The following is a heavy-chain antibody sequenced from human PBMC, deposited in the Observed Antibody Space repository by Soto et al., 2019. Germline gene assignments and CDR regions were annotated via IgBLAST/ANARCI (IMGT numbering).Heavy chain of an antibody. D-gene: IGHD3-16*01. CDR2: IYFSGRT. CDR3: ARVPIDTYMIYWSDP. Sequence: SETLSLTCTVSGGSISSGGYYWSWIRQHPGKGLEYIGHIYFSGRTNYIPSLESRVTISLDTSKNQFSLKLTSVTAADTAVYYCARVPIDTYMIYWSDPWGQGTLVTVSS. J-gene: IGHJ5*02. V-gene: IGHV4-61*08. CDR1: GGSISSGGYY.